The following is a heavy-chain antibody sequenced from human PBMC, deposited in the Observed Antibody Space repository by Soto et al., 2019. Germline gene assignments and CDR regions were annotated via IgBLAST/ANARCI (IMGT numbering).Heavy chain of an antibody. CDR3: AQGTAIIS. Sequence: GRDLRLSCAASAVTFSNYGLHGVRQAPGKGLEWVAVVSYDGSTKYYADSVKGRFTISRDNSKSTLYLQMNGLRAEDTALYYCAQGTAIISSGQGALVTVS. CDR1: AVTFSNYG. D-gene: IGHD3-10*01. J-gene: IGHJ5*02. CDR2: VSYDGSTK. V-gene: IGHV3-30*03.